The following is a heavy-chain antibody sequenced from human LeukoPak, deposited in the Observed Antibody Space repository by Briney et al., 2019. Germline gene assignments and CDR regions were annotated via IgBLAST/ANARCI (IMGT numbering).Heavy chain of an antibody. V-gene: IGHV1-69*01. J-gene: IGHJ4*02. Sequence: VKVSCKASGGTFSSYAISWVRQAPGQGLEWMGGIIPIFGTANYAQKFQGRVTITADESTSTAYMGLSSLRSEDTAVYYCARDGGDGYNDFDYWGQGTLVTVSS. CDR3: ARDGGDGYNDFDY. CDR1: GGTFSSYA. CDR2: IIPIFGTA. D-gene: IGHD5-24*01.